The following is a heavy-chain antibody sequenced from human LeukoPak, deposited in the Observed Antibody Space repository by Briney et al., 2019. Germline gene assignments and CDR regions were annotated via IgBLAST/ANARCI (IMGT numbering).Heavy chain of an antibody. V-gene: IGHV1-46*01. J-gene: IGHJ6*04. D-gene: IGHD3-10*01. Sequence: GASVKVSCKASGFTFTSYYMHWVRQAPGQGLEWMGIINPSGGSTSYARKFQGRVTMTRDTSTSTVYMELSSLRSEDTAVYYCARDLWFGESSYGMDVWGKGTTVTVSS. CDR2: INPSGGST. CDR3: ARDLWFGESSYGMDV. CDR1: GFTFTSYY.